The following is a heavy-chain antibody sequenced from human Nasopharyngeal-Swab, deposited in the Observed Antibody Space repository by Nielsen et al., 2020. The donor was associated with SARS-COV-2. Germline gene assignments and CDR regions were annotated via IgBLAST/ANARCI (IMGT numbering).Heavy chain of an antibody. CDR3: ARVKITIFGVAYFDY. J-gene: IGHJ4*02. D-gene: IGHD3-3*01. Sequence: CQAPGKGLEWIGEINHSGSTNYNPSLKSRVTISVDTSKNQFSLKLSSVTAADTAVYYCARVKITIFGVAYFDYWGQGTLVTVSS. V-gene: IGHV4-34*01. CDR2: INHSGST.